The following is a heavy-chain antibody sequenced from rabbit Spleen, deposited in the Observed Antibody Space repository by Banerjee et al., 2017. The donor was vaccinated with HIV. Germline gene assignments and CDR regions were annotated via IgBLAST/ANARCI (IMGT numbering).Heavy chain of an antibody. CDR1: AFSFSSSYY. V-gene: IGHV1S40*01. CDR2: IYTGSSGST. J-gene: IGHJ4*01. Sequence: QPLEESGGDLVKPGASLTLTCTASAFSFSSSYYMCWVRQAPAKGLEWIACIYTGSSGSTKYASWAKGRFTISRTSSTTVTLQMTSLTVADTATYFCARGSATMTMVITGYYFNLWGQGTLVTVS. D-gene: IGHD2-1*01. CDR3: ARGSATMTMVITGYYFNL.